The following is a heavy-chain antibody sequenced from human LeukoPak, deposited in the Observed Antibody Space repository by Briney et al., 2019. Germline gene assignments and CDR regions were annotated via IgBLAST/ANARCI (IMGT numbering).Heavy chain of an antibody. Sequence: SETLSLTCTVSGASISTSNYYWSWIRQPPGKGLEWIGSFYYSGSTFYNPSLKRRVTISVDTSKNQFSLILSSVTAADTALYYCAKLDYSSESNYNWYFDLWGRGTLVTVSS. J-gene: IGHJ2*01. CDR1: GASISTSNYY. CDR2: FYYSGST. D-gene: IGHD3-10*01. V-gene: IGHV4-39*01. CDR3: AKLDYSSESNYNWYFDL.